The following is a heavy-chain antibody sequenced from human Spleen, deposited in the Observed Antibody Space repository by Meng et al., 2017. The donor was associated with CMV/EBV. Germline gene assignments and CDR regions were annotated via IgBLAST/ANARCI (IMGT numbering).Heavy chain of an antibody. CDR3: AKDPNPRPYYDSSGYWLRYYGMDV. V-gene: IGHV3-30*02. CDR2: IQDDGSYT. J-gene: IGHJ6*02. D-gene: IGHD3-22*01. Sequence: GESLKISCAASGSIFSTFGMNWVRQAPGKGLEWVAFIQDDGSYTNYADSVKGRFTISRDNSKNTLYLQMNSLRAEDTAVYYCAKDPNPRPYYDSSGYWLRYYGMDVWGQGTTVTVSS. CDR1: GSIFSTFG.